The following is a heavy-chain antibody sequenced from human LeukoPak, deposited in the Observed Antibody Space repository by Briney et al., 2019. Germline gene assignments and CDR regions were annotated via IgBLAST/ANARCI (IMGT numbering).Heavy chain of an antibody. D-gene: IGHD4-11*01. Sequence: SVKVSCTASGGTFSSYAISWVRQAPGQGLEWMGRIIPILGIANYAQKFQGRVTITADRSTSTAYMELSSLRSEDTAAYYCARAGAVLTTHFNAWGQGTLVLVSS. J-gene: IGHJ4*02. V-gene: IGHV1-69*04. CDR3: ARAGAVLTTHFNA. CDR1: GGTFSSYA. CDR2: IIPILGIA.